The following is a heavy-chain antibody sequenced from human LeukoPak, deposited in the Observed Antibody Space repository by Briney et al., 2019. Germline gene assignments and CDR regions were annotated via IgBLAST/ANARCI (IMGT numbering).Heavy chain of an antibody. Sequence: NPGGSLRLSCAASGFTFSSYEMNWVRQAPGKGLEWVSSITSGSSYIYYADSVKGRFTISRDNAKNSLYLQMNSLRAEDTAVYYCARGEYGSGSYHIDYWGQGTLVTVSS. CDR3: ARGEYGSGSYHIDY. D-gene: IGHD3-10*01. CDR2: ITSGSSYI. CDR1: GFTFSSYE. J-gene: IGHJ4*02. V-gene: IGHV3-21*01.